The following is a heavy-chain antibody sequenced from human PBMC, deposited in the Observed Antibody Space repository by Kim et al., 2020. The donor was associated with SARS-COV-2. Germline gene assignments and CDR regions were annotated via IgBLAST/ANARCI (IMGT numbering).Heavy chain of an antibody. V-gene: IGHV1-46*01. CDR3: ARGANNYCDY. CDR2: ST. J-gene: IGHJ4*02. Sequence: STSYAQKFQGRVIMTRDTSTSTVYMELSSLRSEDTAVYYCARGANNYCDYWGQGTLVTVSS. D-gene: IGHD2-8*01.